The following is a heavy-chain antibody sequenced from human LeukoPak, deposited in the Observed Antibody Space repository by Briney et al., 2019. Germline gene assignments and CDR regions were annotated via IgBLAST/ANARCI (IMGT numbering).Heavy chain of an antibody. CDR3: AKEIIAYDILTGFDY. D-gene: IGHD3-9*01. CDR1: GFTFSSYA. V-gene: IGHV3-23*01. J-gene: IGHJ4*02. Sequence: PGGSLRLSCAASGFTFSSYAMSWVRQAPGKGLEWVSAISGSGGSTYYADSVKGRFTISRDNSKNTLYLQMNSLRAEDTAVYYCAKEIIAYDILTGFDYWSQGTLVTVSS. CDR2: ISGSGGST.